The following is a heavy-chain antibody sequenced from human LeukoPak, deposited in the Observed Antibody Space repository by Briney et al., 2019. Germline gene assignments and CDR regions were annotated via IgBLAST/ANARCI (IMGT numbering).Heavy chain of an antibody. CDR2: INPSGGST. V-gene: IGHV1-46*01. Sequence: ASVKVSCKASGYTFTSYYMHWVRQAPGQGLEWMGLINPSGGSTSYAQKFQGRVTMTRDTSTSTVYMELSSLRSEDTAVYYCARDPPYYYGSGTTTEGDYWGQGTLVTVSS. CDR3: ARDPPYYYGSGTTTEGDY. CDR1: GYTFTSYY. D-gene: IGHD3-10*01. J-gene: IGHJ4*02.